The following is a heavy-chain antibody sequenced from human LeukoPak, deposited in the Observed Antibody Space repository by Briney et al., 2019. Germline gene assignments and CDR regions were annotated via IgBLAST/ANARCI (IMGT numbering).Heavy chain of an antibody. CDR3: ARAPPGDSHDY. Sequence: SETLSLTCTVSGGSISSYYWNWIRQPAGKGLEWIGRLYTSGRINYNPSLKSRVTISVDTSKNQFSLKLTSLTAADTAVYYCARAPPGDSHDYWGQGTLVTVSS. CDR2: LYTSGRI. V-gene: IGHV4-4*07. D-gene: IGHD5-18*01. J-gene: IGHJ4*02. CDR1: GGSISSYY.